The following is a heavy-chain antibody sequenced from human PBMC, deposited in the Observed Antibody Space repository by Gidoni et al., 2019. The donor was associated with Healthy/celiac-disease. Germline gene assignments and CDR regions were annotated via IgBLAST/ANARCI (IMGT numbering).Heavy chain of an antibody. V-gene: IGHV4-61*01. CDR3: ARQTLAGYSRY. Sequence: QVQLQESGPGLVKPSETLSLTCTVSGGSVSSGSYYWSWIRQPPGKGLEWIGYIYYSGSTNCNPSLKSRVTISVDTSKNQFSLKLSSVTAADTAVYYCARQTLAGYSRYWGQGTLVTVSS. CDR1: GGSVSSGSYY. D-gene: IGHD6-13*01. J-gene: IGHJ4*02. CDR2: IYYSGST.